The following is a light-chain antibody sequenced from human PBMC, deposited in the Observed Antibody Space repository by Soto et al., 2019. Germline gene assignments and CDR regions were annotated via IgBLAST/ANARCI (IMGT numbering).Light chain of an antibody. V-gene: IGLV2-14*03. Sequence: QSALTQPASLSGSPGQSISISCTGTSSNLNSISWYQQRPGTAPKLIIYEVSKRPSGISRRFSGSKSANTASLTISGLQAVDEADYDCSSNTPTWIFGGGTKLTVL. CDR2: EVS. CDR1: SSNLNS. CDR3: SSNTPTWI. J-gene: IGLJ2*01.